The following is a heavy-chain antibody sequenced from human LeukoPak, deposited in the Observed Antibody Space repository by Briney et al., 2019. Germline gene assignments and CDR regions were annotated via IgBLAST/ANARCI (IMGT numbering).Heavy chain of an antibody. D-gene: IGHD2-2*01. CDR3: ASLGYCSSTSCTPHYYYYMDV. CDR2: INPNSGGT. J-gene: IGHJ6*03. Sequence: ASVKVSCKASGYTFTGYYMHWVRQAPGQGLEWMGWINPNSGGTNYAQKFQGRVTMTRDTSISTAYMELSRLRSDDTAVYYCASLGYCSSTSCTPHYYYYMDVWGKGTTVTVSS. CDR1: GYTFTGYY. V-gene: IGHV1-2*02.